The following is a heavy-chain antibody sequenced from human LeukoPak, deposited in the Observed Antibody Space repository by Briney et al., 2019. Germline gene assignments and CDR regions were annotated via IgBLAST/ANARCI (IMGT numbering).Heavy chain of an antibody. J-gene: IGHJ6*02. CDR1: GFTFSSYG. CDR2: IWYDGSNK. CDR3: ARAGASYSGYDVPYYYYGMDV. Sequence: GGSLRLSCAASGFTFSSYGVHWVRQAPGKGLEWVAVIWYDGSNKYYADSVKGRFTISRDNSKNTLYLQMNSLRAEDTAVYYCARAGASYSGYDVPYYYYGMDVWGQGTTVTVSS. V-gene: IGHV3-33*01. D-gene: IGHD5-12*01.